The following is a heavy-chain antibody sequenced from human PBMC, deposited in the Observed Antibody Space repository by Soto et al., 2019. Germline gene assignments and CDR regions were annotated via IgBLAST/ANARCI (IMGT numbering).Heavy chain of an antibody. D-gene: IGHD2-15*01. J-gene: IGHJ4*02. CDR2: INPSGGST. CDR3: ARVGCSGGSCYFPFDY. V-gene: IGHV1-46*01. CDR1: GYTFTSYY. Sequence: QVQLVQSGAEVKKPGASVKVSCKASGYTFTSYYMHWVRQAPGQGLEWMGIINPSGGSTSYAQKFQGRVTLTXXTXTXXVYMELSSLRSEDTAVYYCARVGCSGGSCYFPFDYWGQGTLVTVSS.